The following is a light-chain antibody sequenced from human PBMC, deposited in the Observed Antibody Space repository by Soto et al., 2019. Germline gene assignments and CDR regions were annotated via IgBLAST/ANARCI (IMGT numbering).Light chain of an antibody. J-gene: IGKJ5*01. Sequence: DIVMTQSPLSLPVTPGEPASISCRSSQSLLHSNGYNYLDWYLQKPGQSPQLLIYLGSNRASGVPDRFSGSGSGKDFTLKISRVEAEDVGVYFGMQALQTPRFGHGTLLEIK. CDR1: QSLLHSNGYNY. V-gene: IGKV2-28*01. CDR2: LGS. CDR3: MQALQTPR.